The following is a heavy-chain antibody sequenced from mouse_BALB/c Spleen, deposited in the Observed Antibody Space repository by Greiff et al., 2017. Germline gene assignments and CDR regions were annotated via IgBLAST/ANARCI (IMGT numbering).Heavy chain of an antibody. D-gene: IGHD2-13*01. CDR1: GFTFSSFG. CDR3: ARSDYPHYYAMDY. V-gene: IGHV5-17*02. J-gene: IGHJ4*01. CDR2: ISSGSSTI. Sequence: EVKLVESGGGLVQPGGSRKLSCAASGFTFSSFGMHWVRQAPEKGLEWVAYISSGSSTIYYADTVKGRFTISRDNPKNTLFLQMTSLRSEDTAMYYCARSDYPHYYAMDYWGQGTSVTVSS.